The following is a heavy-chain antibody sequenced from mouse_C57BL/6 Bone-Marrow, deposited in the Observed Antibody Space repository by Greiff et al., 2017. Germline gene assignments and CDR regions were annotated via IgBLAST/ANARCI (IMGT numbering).Heavy chain of an antibody. V-gene: IGHV1-39*01. CDR3: ARKGMGPIYYEYDSYAMDY. CDR2: INPNSGTT. Sequence: VQLQQSGPELVKPGASVKISCKASGYSFTDYNMNWVKQSNGKSLEWIGVINPNSGTTSYNQKFKGKATLTVDQSSSTAYMQLNSLTSEDSAVYYCARKGMGPIYYEYDSYAMDYWGQGTSVTVSS. CDR1: GYSFTDYN. J-gene: IGHJ4*01. D-gene: IGHD2-4*01.